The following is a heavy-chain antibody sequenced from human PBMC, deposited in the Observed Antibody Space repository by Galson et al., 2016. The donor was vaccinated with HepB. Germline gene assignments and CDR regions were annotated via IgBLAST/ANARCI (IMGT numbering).Heavy chain of an antibody. CDR1: GFTFTSYS. Sequence: SLRLSCAASGFTFTSYSMTWVRQAPWKGLEWVGNINRDGSETNYVDSVKGRFTISRDNAKNSLFLQMNSLRVGDTAVYYCTRGNLVGYWGQGTLVIVSS. CDR3: TRGNLVGY. D-gene: IGHD2-8*02. V-gene: IGHV3-7*01. CDR2: INRDGSET. J-gene: IGHJ4*02.